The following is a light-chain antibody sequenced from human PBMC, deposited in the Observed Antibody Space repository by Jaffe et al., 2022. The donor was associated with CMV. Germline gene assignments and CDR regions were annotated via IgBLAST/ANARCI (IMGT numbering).Light chain of an antibody. CDR1: QSVSSSY. V-gene: IGKV3-20*01. Sequence: EIVLTQSPGTLSLSPGERATLSCRASQSVSSSYLAWYQQKPGQAPSLLIYATSNRATGIPDRFSGSGSGTDFTLTISRLEPEDFAVYYCQQYGSSLLFTFGPGTKVDIK. J-gene: IGKJ3*01. CDR2: ATS. CDR3: QQYGSSLLFT.